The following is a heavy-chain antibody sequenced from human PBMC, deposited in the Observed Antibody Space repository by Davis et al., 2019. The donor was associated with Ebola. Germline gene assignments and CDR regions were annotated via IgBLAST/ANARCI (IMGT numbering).Heavy chain of an antibody. CDR1: GYTFTGYY. CDR2: INPNSGGT. V-gene: IGHV1-2*02. Sequence: ASVKVSCKASGYTFTGYYMHWVRQAPGQGLEWMGWINPNSGGTKFAQKFQGRVTMSGDTSVSTGYMEISRLTSDDTAVYYCARGTDDIIVSWDVKWFEAWGQGTLVTVSS. D-gene: IGHD2-15*01. CDR3: ARGTDDIIVSWDVKWFEA. J-gene: IGHJ5*02.